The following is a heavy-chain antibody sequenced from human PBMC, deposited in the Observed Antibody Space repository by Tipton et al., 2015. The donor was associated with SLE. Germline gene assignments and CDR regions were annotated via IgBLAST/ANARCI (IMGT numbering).Heavy chain of an antibody. CDR3: TMTAPGGMDV. V-gene: IGHV3-66*02. CDR1: EFTVKTNY. D-gene: IGHD2-21*02. Sequence: SLRLSCAASEFTVKTNYINWVRQAPGKGLEWVSIIYSGRTTYYADSVKGRFTISRGNSENTVYLQMNSLTIDDTAVYYCTMTAPGGMDVWGQGTTVTVSS. J-gene: IGHJ6*02. CDR2: IYSGRTT.